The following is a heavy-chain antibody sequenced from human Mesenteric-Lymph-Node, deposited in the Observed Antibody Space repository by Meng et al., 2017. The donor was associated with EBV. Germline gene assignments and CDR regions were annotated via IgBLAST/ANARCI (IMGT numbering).Heavy chain of an antibody. J-gene: IGHJ4*02. Sequence: VELVEAVGQLAVAAGSLSLTSSGSAFTFSNYWWHRLGHGQGQGWVWVSFLNTDATNTEYADRGKGRFTIYRDNATTNMYLQVNSPRAEDTDMYKCASERRVGWGQGTLVTVSS. CDR2: LNTDATNT. V-gene: IGHV3-74*02. CDR1: AFTFSNYW. CDR3: ASERRVG.